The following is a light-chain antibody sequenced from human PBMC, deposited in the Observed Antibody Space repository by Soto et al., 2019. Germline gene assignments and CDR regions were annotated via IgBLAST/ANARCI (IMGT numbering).Light chain of an antibody. J-gene: IGKJ4*01. CDR1: QSLVYSDGNTY. CDR3: MQCTRWPLT. V-gene: IGKV2-30*01. Sequence: DVVMTQSPLSLSVTLGQPASISCRSSQSLVYSDGNTYLNWFQQRPGQSPRRLIYRVSDRDSGVPERFSGSGSGTDFTLKISRVEAEDVGVYYCMQCTRWPLTFGGGTRVEIK. CDR2: RVS.